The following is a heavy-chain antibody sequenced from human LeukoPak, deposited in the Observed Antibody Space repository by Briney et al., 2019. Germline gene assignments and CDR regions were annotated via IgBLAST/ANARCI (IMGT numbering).Heavy chain of an antibody. Sequence: GRSLRLSCAASGFTFSSYGMHWVRQAPGKGLEWVAVIWYDGSNKYYADSVKGRFTISRDNSKYTLYLQMNSLRAEDTAVYYCARELTSMDVWGQGTTVTVSS. CDR2: IWYDGSNK. V-gene: IGHV3-33*01. D-gene: IGHD2-2*01. CDR1: GFTFSSYG. J-gene: IGHJ6*02. CDR3: ARELTSMDV.